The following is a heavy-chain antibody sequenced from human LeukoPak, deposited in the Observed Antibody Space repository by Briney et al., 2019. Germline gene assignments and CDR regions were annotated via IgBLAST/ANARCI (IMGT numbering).Heavy chain of an antibody. CDR3: ARDLLITGTTDVDY. D-gene: IGHD1-7*01. Sequence: GGSLRLSCAASGFTFSSYAMSWVRQAPGKGLEWVSAISGSGGSTYYADSVKGRFTISRDNSKNTLYLQMSSLRAEDTAVYYCARDLLITGTTDVDYWGQGTLVTVSS. CDR2: ISGSGGST. CDR1: GFTFSSYA. J-gene: IGHJ4*02. V-gene: IGHV3-23*01.